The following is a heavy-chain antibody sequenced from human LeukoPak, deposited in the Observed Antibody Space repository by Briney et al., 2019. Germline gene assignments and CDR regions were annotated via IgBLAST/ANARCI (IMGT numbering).Heavy chain of an antibody. CDR2: IKQDGGEK. CDR3: ARWNYDSGSWVLDY. J-gene: IGHJ4*02. V-gene: IGHV3-7*02. D-gene: IGHD3-10*01. Sequence: GGSLRLSCAGSGFTFSNHQMNWVRRAPGKGLEWVAKIKQDGGEKHYVDSVKGRFTMSRDNAKKSLYLQMNSLRVEDTAMYYCARWNYDSGSWVLDYWGQGTLVTVSS. CDR1: GFTFSNHQ.